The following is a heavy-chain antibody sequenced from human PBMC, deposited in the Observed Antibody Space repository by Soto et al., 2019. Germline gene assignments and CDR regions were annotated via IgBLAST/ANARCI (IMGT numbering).Heavy chain of an antibody. Sequence: PGGSLRLSCAASGFTFSDYYMSWIRQAPGKGLEWVSYISSSGSTIYYADSVKGRFTISRDNAKNSLYLQMNSLRAEDTAVYYCARDDRSSYYYGSGSYLGPVHDYWGQGTLVTVSS. CDR3: ARDDRSSYYYGSGSYLGPVHDY. CDR1: GFTFSDYY. CDR2: ISSSGSTI. V-gene: IGHV3-11*01. J-gene: IGHJ4*02. D-gene: IGHD3-10*01.